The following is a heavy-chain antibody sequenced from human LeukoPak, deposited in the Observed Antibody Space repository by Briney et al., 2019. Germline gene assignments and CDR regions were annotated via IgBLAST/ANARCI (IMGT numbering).Heavy chain of an antibody. CDR2: IWYDGSNK. CDR3: AKDPVSYCTNGVCHYFDY. CDR1: GFTFSSYG. D-gene: IGHD2-8*01. Sequence: GRSLRLSCAASGFTFSSYGMHWVRQAPGKGLEWVAVIWYDGSNKYYADSVKGRFTISRDNSKNTLYLQMNSLRAEGTAVYYCAKDPVSYCTNGVCHYFDYWGQGTLVTVSS. V-gene: IGHV3-33*06. J-gene: IGHJ4*02.